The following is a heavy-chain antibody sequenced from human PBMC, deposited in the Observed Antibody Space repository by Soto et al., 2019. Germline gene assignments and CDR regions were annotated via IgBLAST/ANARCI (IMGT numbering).Heavy chain of an antibody. CDR2: IIPIFGTA. J-gene: IGHJ6*02. CDR1: GGTFSSYA. CDR3: ASYKGSIVVVPAAPLYYYYGMDV. D-gene: IGHD2-2*01. Sequence: ASVKVSCKASGGTFSSYAISWVRQAPGQGLEWMGGIIPIFGTANYAQKFQGRVTITADESTSTAYMELSSLRSEDTAVYYCASYKGSIVVVPAAPLYYYYGMDVWGQGTKVTVSS. V-gene: IGHV1-69*13.